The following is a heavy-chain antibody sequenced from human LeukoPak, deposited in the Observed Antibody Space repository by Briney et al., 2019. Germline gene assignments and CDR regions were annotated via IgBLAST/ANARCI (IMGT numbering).Heavy chain of an antibody. J-gene: IGHJ4*02. CDR2: ISHRGRT. V-gene: IGHV4-34*01. CDR1: GGSVSGYY. CDR3: ARIPLYFLGRFDY. Sequence: SESLSLAFAVYGGSVSGYYWSWICQPPGKGLEWIGEISHRGRTNYNPSFRGGVTMSVDTPKNQFARKVNSVTAADTAVYYCARIPLYFLGRFDYWGQGIMATVSS. D-gene: IGHD3-16*01.